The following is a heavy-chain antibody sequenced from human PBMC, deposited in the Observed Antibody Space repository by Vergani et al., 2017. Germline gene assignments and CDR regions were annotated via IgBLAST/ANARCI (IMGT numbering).Heavy chain of an antibody. CDR3: ARWLGLGMTDYMDV. V-gene: IGHV4-31*03. D-gene: IGHD7-27*01. J-gene: IGHJ6*03. Sequence: QVQLQESGPGLVKPSQTLSLTCTVSGGSISSGGYYWSWIRQHPGKGLEWIGYIYYSGSPYYNPSLKCRVTISVDTSKNQFSLKLSSVTAADTAVYYCARWLGLGMTDYMDVWGKGTTVTVSS. CDR2: IYYSGSP. CDR1: GGSISSGGYY.